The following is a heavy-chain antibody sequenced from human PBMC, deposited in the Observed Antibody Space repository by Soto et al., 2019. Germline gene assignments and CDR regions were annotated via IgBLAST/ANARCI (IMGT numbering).Heavy chain of an antibody. J-gene: IGHJ4*02. V-gene: IGHV4-4*02. CDR3: VRRGCDSIFGSLDY. CDR1: GGSISSGDW. D-gene: IGHD2-21*02. CDR2: IYYSGST. Sequence: SETLSLTCAVSGGSISSGDWCWSWVRQSPGKGLEWIGEIYYSGSTTYNPSLKSRVTISADKSENQFSLRLSSVTAADTAVYYCVRRGCDSIFGSLDYWGQGTLVTVS.